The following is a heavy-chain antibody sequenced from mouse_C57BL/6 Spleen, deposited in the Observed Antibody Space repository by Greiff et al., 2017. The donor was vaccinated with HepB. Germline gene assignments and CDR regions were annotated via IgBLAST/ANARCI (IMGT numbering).Heavy chain of an antibody. Sequence: EVMLVESGGGLVKPGGSLKLSCAASGFTFSDYGMHWVRQAPEKGLEWVAYISSGSSTIDYADTVKGRFTISRDNAKNTLFLQMTRLRSEDTAMYYCARDSPYYFDYWGQGTTLTVSS. CDR1: GFTFSDYG. V-gene: IGHV5-17*01. D-gene: IGHD3-2*01. J-gene: IGHJ2*01. CDR3: ARDSPYYFDY. CDR2: ISSGSSTI.